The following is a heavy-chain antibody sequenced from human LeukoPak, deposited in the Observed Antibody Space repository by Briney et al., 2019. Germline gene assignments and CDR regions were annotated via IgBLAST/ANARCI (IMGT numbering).Heavy chain of an antibody. CDR3: ARSLWHITPGPYAFDI. J-gene: IGHJ3*02. Sequence: NPAGTLSLTCAVPNDSISSNKCWSWVRQSPGKGLGCIGGIYPGGSPNYNPSLDSRITMAVDKSKNHFSLKLSSVTETATAVYYCARSLWHITPGPYAFDIWGQGTMVTVSS. D-gene: IGHD4-23*01. V-gene: IGHV4-4*02. CDR2: IYPGGSP. CDR1: NDSISSNKC.